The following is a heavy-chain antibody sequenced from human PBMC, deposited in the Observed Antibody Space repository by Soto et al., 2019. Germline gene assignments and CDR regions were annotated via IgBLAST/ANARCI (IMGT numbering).Heavy chain of an antibody. D-gene: IGHD1-26*01. CDR1: GCSFSNCW. J-gene: IGHJ1*01. Sequence: GDALRISWQASGCSFSNCWIGWGRQMPGKGLEWVGRVDPSDSYTSYSPSLQGHVTISLDKSTSTVFLQWSSLKASDTAMYYCARHPHVQGATRWHFQNWGQGTLVTVSS. CDR2: VDPSDSYT. CDR3: ARHPHVQGATRWHFQN. V-gene: IGHV5-10-1*01.